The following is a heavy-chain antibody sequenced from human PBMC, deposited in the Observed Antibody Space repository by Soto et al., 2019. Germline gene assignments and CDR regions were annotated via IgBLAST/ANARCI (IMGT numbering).Heavy chain of an antibody. D-gene: IGHD2-15*01. CDR2: ISGGGGDT. J-gene: IGHJ3*02. CDR3: AKSLFGGPDI. V-gene: IGHV3-23*01. Sequence: GGSLRLSCAASRFTFSTYAMSWVRQAPGKGLEWVSGISGGGGDTSYADSVRGRFTCSRDNSKNTLYLQMNSLRAEDTALYYCAKSLFGGPDIWGQGTMVTVSS. CDR1: RFTFSTYA.